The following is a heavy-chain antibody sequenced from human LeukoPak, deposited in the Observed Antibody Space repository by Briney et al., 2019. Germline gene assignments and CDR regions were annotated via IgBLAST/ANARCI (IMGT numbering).Heavy chain of an antibody. D-gene: IGHD3-10*01. J-gene: IGHJ4*02. CDR3: AVARRGFDY. CDR1: GGSISSSSYY. CDR2: IYYSGST. V-gene: IGHV4-39*01. Sequence: PSETLSLTCTVSGGSISSSSYYWGWIRQPPGKGLEWIGSIYYSGSTYYNPSLKSRVTISVDTSKNQFSLKLSSVTAADTAVYYCAVARRGFDYWGQGTLVTVSS.